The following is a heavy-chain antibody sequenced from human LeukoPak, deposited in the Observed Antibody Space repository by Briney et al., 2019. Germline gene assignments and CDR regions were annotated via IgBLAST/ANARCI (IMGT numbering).Heavy chain of an antibody. CDR1: GYTFTGYY. V-gene: IGHV1-2*02. Sequence: ASVKVSCKASGYTFTGYYMHWVRQAPGQGLEWMGWINPNSGGTNYAQKFQGRVTMTSDTSISTVYMELTRLRFDDTAMYYCASTPKGYNGYDYWFDPWGQGTLVTVSS. CDR2: INPNSGGT. CDR3: ASTPKGYNGYDYWFDP. J-gene: IGHJ5*02. D-gene: IGHD5-12*01.